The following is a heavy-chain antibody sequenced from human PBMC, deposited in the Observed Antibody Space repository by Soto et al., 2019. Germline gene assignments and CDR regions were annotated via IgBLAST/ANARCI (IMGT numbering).Heavy chain of an antibody. CDR1: GGTFSSYA. Sequence: GASVKVSCKASGGTFSSYAISWVRQAPGQGLEWMGGIIPIFGTANYAQKFQGRVTITADESTSTAYMELSSLRSEDTAVYYCARDQLPYYYYDSSGYKYAMDVWGQGTTVTVSS. CDR3: ARDQLPYYYYDSSGYKYAMDV. CDR2: IIPIFGTA. D-gene: IGHD3-22*01. V-gene: IGHV1-69*13. J-gene: IGHJ6*02.